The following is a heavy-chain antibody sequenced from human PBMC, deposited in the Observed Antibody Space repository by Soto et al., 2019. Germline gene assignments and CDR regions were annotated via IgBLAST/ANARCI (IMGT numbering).Heavy chain of an antibody. CDR2: IYYSGST. CDR1: GGSISSSSYY. J-gene: IGHJ6*02. Sequence: QLQLQESGPGLVKPSETLSLTCTVSGGSISSSSYYWGWIRQPPGKGLEWIGSIYYSGSTYYNPSLKSRVTISVDTSKNQFSLQLSSVTAADTAVYYCASSFSSSWYSYYYYGMDVWGQGTTVTVSS. V-gene: IGHV4-39*01. D-gene: IGHD6-13*01. CDR3: ASSFSSSWYSYYYYGMDV.